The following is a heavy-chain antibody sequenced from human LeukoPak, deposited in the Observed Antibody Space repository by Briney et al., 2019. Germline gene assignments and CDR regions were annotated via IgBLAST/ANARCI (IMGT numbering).Heavy chain of an antibody. D-gene: IGHD6-19*01. J-gene: IGHJ4*02. Sequence: GGSLRLSCAASGFTFSDYYMSWIRQAPGKGLEWVAVISYDGRNKYYADSVKGRFTISRDNSKNMLYLQMNSLRPEDTAVYYCATHLSVAGTLFDYWGQGTLVTVSS. CDR2: ISYDGRNK. CDR1: GFTFSDYY. V-gene: IGHV3-30*03. CDR3: ATHLSVAGTLFDY.